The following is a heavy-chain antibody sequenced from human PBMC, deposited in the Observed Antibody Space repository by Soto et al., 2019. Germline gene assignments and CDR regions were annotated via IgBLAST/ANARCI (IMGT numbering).Heavy chain of an antibody. CDR2: ISWNSGSI. CDR1: GFTFDDYA. V-gene: IGHV3-9*01. CDR3: AKGDYDILTGPLDY. Sequence: SLRLSCAASGFTFDDYAMHWVRQAPGKGLEWVSGISWNSGSIGYADSVKGRFTISRDNAKNSLYLQMNSLRAEDTALYYCAKGDYDILTGPLDYWGQGTLVTVSS. D-gene: IGHD3-9*01. J-gene: IGHJ4*02.